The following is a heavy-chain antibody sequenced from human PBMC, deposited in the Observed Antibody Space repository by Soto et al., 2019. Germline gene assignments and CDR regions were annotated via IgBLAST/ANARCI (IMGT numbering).Heavy chain of an antibody. Sequence: EVQLVQSGAEVKKPGESLQISCKGSGYSFTSNCIGWVRQMPGKGLEWMGIMYPGDSDTRYSPSFQGQVTISADKSVNTAYLQWSSLKASDTAMYYCATYFGNSGPVSWGQGTLVTVSS. CDR2: MYPGDSDT. V-gene: IGHV5-51*03. J-gene: IGHJ5*02. CDR3: ATYFGNSGPVS. D-gene: IGHD4-4*01. CDR1: GYSFTSNC.